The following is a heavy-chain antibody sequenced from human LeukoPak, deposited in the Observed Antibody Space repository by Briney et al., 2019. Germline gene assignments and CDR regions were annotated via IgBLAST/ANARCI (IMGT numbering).Heavy chain of an antibody. Sequence: PGESLRLPCAASGFTFDDYAMHWVRQAPGKGLEWVSVIYSGGSTYYADSVKGRFTISRDNSKNTLYLQMNSLRAEDTAVYYCASQYSSGWYGYFQHWGQGTLVTVSS. J-gene: IGHJ1*01. CDR2: IYSGGST. CDR1: GFTFDDYA. CDR3: ASQYSSGWYGYFQH. V-gene: IGHV3-53*01. D-gene: IGHD6-19*01.